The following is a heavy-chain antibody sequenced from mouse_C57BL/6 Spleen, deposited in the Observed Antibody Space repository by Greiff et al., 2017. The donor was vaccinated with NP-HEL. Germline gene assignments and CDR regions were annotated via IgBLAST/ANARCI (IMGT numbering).Heavy chain of an antibody. J-gene: IGHJ4*01. CDR3: ARDQGVVAPCYAMDY. Sequence: EVMLVESGGGLVKPGGSLKLSCAASGFTFSSYAMSWVRQTPEKRLEWVATISDGGSYTYYPDNVKGRFTISRDNAKNNLYLQMSHLKSEDTAMYYCARDQGVVAPCYAMDYWGQGTSVTVSS. CDR1: GFTFSSYA. D-gene: IGHD1-1*01. CDR2: ISDGGSYT. V-gene: IGHV5-4*01.